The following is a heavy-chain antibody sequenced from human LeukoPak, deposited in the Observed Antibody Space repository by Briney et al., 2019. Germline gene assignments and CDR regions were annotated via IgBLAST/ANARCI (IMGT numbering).Heavy chain of an antibody. CDR2: ISGGGGST. Sequence: GGSLRLSRAASGFTFSNYGMNWVRQAPGKGLEWVSTISGGGGSTYYADSVKGRFTISRDNSKNTLYLQMNSLRAEDTAIYYCAKSSGGSYSWFDPWGQGTLVTVSS. CDR3: AKSSGGSYSWFDP. V-gene: IGHV3-23*01. J-gene: IGHJ5*02. CDR1: GFTFSNYG. D-gene: IGHD2-15*01.